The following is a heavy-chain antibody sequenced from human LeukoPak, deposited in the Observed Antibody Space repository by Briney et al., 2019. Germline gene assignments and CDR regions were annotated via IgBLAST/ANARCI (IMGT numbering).Heavy chain of an antibody. CDR3: ARLASSGWSHCDY. CDR1: GGSISSYY. Sequence: KASETLSLTCTVSGGSISSYYWSWIRQPPGKGLEWIGYIYYSGSTNYNPSLKSRVTISVDTSKNQFSLKLSSVTAADTAVYYCARLASSGWSHCDYWGQGTLVTVSS. D-gene: IGHD6-19*01. J-gene: IGHJ4*02. V-gene: IGHV4-59*01. CDR2: IYYSGST.